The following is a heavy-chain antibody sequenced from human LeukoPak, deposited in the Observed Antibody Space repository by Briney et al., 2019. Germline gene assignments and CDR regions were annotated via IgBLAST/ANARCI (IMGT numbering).Heavy chain of an antibody. D-gene: IGHD1-26*01. J-gene: IGHJ3*02. Sequence: GGSLRLSCAASGFTFSSYAMSWVRQAPGKGLEWVSAISGSGGSTYYADSVKGRFTISRDNSKNTLYLQMNSLRAEDTAAYYCAKDSRIVGATSDAFDIWGQGTMVTVSS. CDR3: AKDSRIVGATSDAFDI. V-gene: IGHV3-23*01. CDR1: GFTFSSYA. CDR2: ISGSGGST.